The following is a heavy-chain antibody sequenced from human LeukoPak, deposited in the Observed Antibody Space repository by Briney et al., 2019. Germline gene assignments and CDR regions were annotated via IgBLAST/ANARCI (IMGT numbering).Heavy chain of an antibody. CDR1: GGSIRSYY. Sequence: PSEALSLTCTVSGGSIRSYYWSCIRQPPGKGLEWMGYIYYSGSTNYNPSLKSRVTISVDTSKNQFSRKLSSVTAADTAVYYCARVYYSSSYDYWYFDLWGRGTLVTVSS. CDR3: ARVYYSSSYDYWYFDL. V-gene: IGHV4-59*01. D-gene: IGHD6-13*01. CDR2: IYYSGST. J-gene: IGHJ2*01.